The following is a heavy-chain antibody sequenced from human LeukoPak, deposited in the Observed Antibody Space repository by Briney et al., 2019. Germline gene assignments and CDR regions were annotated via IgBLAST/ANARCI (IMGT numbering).Heavy chain of an antibody. D-gene: IGHD2-2*01. J-gene: IGHJ4*02. CDR3: ARYCSSTSCSDY. CDR2: IYSGGST. CDR1: GFTVSSNY. V-gene: IGHV3-66*01. Sequence: GGSLRLYCAASGFTVSSNYMSWVRQAPGKGLEWVSVIYSGGSTYYADSVKGRFTISRDNSKNTLYLQMNSLRAEDTAVYYCARYCSSTSCSDYWGQGTLVAVSS.